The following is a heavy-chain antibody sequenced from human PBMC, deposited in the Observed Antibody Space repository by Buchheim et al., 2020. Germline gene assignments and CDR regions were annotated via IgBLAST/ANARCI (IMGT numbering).Heavy chain of an antibody. CDR1: GGTFSSYA. Sequence: QVQLVQSGAEVKKPGSSVKVSCKASGGTFSSYAISWVRQAPGQGLEWMGWINAYNGNTEYAQNLQGRVTMTTDTSTSTAYMELRSLRSDDTAVYYCARDAYQWLAHGFDYWGQGTL. CDR3: ARDAYQWLAHGFDY. V-gene: IGHV1-18*01. J-gene: IGHJ4*02. D-gene: IGHD6-19*01. CDR2: INAYNGNT.